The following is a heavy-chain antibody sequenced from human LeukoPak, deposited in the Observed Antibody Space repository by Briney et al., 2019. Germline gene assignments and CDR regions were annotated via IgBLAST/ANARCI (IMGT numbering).Heavy chain of an antibody. CDR2: IYSGGST. D-gene: IGHD3-10*01. Sequence: GGSLRLSCAASGFTVSSNYMSWVRQAPGKGLEWVSVIYSGGSTYYADSVKGRFTISRDNSKNTLYLQMNSLRAEDTAVYYCARDVFYGSGSYIPYWGQGTLVTVSS. CDR1: GFTVSSNY. V-gene: IGHV3-66*01. J-gene: IGHJ4*02. CDR3: ARDVFYGSGSYIPY.